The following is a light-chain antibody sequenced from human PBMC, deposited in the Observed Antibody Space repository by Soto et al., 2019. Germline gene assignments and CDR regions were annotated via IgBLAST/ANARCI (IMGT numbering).Light chain of an antibody. CDR3: QQYYSYTWT. V-gene: IGKV1-8*01. CDR1: QGISSY. CDR2: AAS. Sequence: SASTGDRVTITCRASQGISSYLAWYQQKPGKAPKLLIYAASTLQSGVPSRFSGSGSGTDFTLTISCLQSEDFATYYCQQYYSYTWTFGQGTKV. J-gene: IGKJ1*01.